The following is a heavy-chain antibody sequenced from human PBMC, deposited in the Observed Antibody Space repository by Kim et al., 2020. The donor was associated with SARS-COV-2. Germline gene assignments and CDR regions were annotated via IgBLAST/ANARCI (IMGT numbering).Heavy chain of an antibody. J-gene: IGHJ4*02. Sequence: TSHTPYLKSRLTITVDTSGNQFSLQVSAVTAADTVVYYCARAPRPNYFDYWGQGTLVTVSS. V-gene: IGHV4-31*02. CDR2: T. CDR3: ARAPRPNYFDY. D-gene: IGHD1-1*01.